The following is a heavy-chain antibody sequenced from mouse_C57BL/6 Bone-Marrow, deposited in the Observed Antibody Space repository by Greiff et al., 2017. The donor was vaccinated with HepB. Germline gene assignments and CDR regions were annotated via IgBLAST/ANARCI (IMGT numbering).Heavy chain of an antibody. CDR1: GYTFTSYW. CDR2: IDPSDSYT. J-gene: IGHJ3*01. V-gene: IGHV1-69*01. CDR3: ASRWLLGAY. Sequence: QVQLQQPGAELVMPGASVKLSCKASGYTFTSYWMHWVKQRPGQGLEWIGEIDPSDSYTNYNQKFKGKSTLTVDKSSSTAYMQLSSLTSEDSAVYYCASRWLLGAYWGQGTLVTVSA. D-gene: IGHD2-3*01.